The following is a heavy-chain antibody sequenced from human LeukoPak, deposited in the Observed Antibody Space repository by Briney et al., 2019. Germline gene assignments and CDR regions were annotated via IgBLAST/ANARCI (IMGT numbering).Heavy chain of an antibody. CDR2: ISSSGTYI. CDR1: GFTFTSYS. Sequence: GGSLRLSCAASGFTFTSYSMNWVRQAPGKGLERVSSISSSGTYIYYADSVKGRFTISRDNAKNSLYLQMNSLRAEDTAVYYCASPADYDSSVFDMWGQGTMVTVSS. V-gene: IGHV3-21*01. J-gene: IGHJ3*02. D-gene: IGHD3-22*01. CDR3: ASPADYDSSVFDM.